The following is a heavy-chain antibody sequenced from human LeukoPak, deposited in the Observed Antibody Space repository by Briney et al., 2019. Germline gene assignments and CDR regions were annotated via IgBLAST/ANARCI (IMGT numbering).Heavy chain of an antibody. CDR2: VNRDGAST. D-gene: IGHD3-22*01. Sequence: PGGSLRLPCAASGFTFTSYWMHWVRQAPGKGLVWVSRVNRDGASTTYADSVKGRFTISRDNAKNTVYLQMNSLRAEDTAVYYCARDRQYYDSTNAFDIWGQGTMVTVSS. J-gene: IGHJ3*02. V-gene: IGHV3-74*01. CDR3: ARDRQYYDSTNAFDI. CDR1: GFTFTSYW.